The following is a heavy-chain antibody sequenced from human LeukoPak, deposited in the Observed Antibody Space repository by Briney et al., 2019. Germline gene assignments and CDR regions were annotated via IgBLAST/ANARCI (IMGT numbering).Heavy chain of an antibody. CDR3: TKDTGEGDF. Sequence: PGGSLRLSCATSGFTISIDGMHWVRQFPGKGLEWVAFIGIDGSDEEYVDSVKGRFTISRDNSKNTLYLQMKNLRLEDTAMYYCTKDTGEGDFWGQGTLVTVSS. D-gene: IGHD2-21*01. CDR1: GFTISIDG. V-gene: IGHV3-30*02. J-gene: IGHJ4*02. CDR2: IGIDGSDE.